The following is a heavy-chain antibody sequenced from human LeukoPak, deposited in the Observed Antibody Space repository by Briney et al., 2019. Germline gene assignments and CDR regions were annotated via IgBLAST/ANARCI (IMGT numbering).Heavy chain of an antibody. D-gene: IGHD2-21*01. J-gene: IGHJ5*02. CDR2: IYHSEST. Sequence: SETLSLTCTVSGFSISSGYYWGWIRQPPGKGLEWIGSIYHSESTYYNPSLMSRVTLSVDTSKSQFSLKLSSVTAADTAVYYCAKDSGGERVGWFDPWGQGTLVTVSS. CDR1: GFSISSGYY. CDR3: AKDSGGERVGWFDP. V-gene: IGHV4-38-2*02.